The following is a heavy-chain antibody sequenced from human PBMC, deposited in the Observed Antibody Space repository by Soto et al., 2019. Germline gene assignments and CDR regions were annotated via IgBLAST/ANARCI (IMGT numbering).Heavy chain of an antibody. D-gene: IGHD2-2*01. Sequence: PSETLSLTCTVSGGSISSSSYYWGWIRQPPGKGLEWIGSIYYSGSTYYNPSLKSRVTISVDTSKNQFSLKLSSVTAADTAVYYCASIQVVPAAISFQHWGQGTLVTVSS. CDR3: ASIQVVPAAISFQH. V-gene: IGHV4-39*01. CDR1: GGSISSSSYY. CDR2: IYYSGST. J-gene: IGHJ1*01.